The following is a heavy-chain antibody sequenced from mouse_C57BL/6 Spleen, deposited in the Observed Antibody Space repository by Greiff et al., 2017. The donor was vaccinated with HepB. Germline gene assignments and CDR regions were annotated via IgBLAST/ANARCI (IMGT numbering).Heavy chain of an antibody. CDR1: GYTFTDYN. J-gene: IGHJ1*03. CDR2: INPNNGGT. Sequence: EVQLQHSGPELVKPGASVKIPCKASGYTFTDYNMDWVKQSHGKSLEWIGDINPNNGGTIYNQKFKGKATLTVDKSSSTAYMELRSLTSEDTAVYYGARLAYYGSSYGWYFDVWGTGTTVTVSS. V-gene: IGHV1-18*01. CDR3: ARLAYYGSSYGWYFDV. D-gene: IGHD1-1*01.